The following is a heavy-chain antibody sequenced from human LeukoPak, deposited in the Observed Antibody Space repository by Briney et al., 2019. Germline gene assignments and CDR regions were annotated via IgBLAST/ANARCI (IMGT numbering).Heavy chain of an antibody. CDR2: ISGYNGNT. Sequence: ASVKVSCKASGYTFTSYGISWVRQAPGQGLEWMGWISGYNGNTNYAQKLQGRVTMTTDTSTSTAYMELRSLRSDDTAVYYCARDFGGGVAFGVVIRKASFDYWGQGTLVTVSS. D-gene: IGHD3-3*01. CDR1: GYTFTSYG. V-gene: IGHV1-18*01. CDR3: ARDFGGGVAFGVVIRKASFDY. J-gene: IGHJ4*02.